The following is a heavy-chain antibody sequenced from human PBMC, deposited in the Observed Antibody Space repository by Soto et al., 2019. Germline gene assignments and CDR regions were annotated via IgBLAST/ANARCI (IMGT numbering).Heavy chain of an antibody. CDR2: INPNSGGT. V-gene: IGHV1-2*02. Sequence: ASVKVSCKASGYTFTGYYMHWVRQAPGQGLEWMGWINPNSGGTSYAQKFQGRVTMTRDTSISTAYMELSRLRSDDTAVYYCARKRGIAAAGTGNWFDPWGQGTLVTVSS. CDR3: ARKRGIAAAGTGNWFDP. CDR1: GYTFTGYY. J-gene: IGHJ5*02. D-gene: IGHD6-13*01.